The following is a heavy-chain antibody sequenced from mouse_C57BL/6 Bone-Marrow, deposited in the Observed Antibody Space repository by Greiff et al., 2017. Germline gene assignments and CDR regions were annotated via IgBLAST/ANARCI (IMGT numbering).Heavy chain of an antibody. D-gene: IGHD1-1*01. CDR1: GFTFSDYG. Sequence: EVKLMESGGGLVKPGGSLKLSCAASGFTFSDYGMHWVRQAPEKGLEWVAYISSGSSTIYYADTVKGRFTISRDNAKNTLFLQMTSLMSEDTAMYYCARTYYYGSSYAMDYWGQGTSVTVSS. CDR3: ARTYYYGSSYAMDY. CDR2: ISSGSSTI. V-gene: IGHV5-17*01. J-gene: IGHJ4*01.